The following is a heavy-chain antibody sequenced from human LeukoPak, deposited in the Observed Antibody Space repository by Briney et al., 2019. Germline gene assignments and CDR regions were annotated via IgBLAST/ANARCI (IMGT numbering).Heavy chain of an antibody. V-gene: IGHV1-18*01. Sequence: ASVKVSCKASGYTFTSYGISRVRQAPGQGLEWMGWIGPYNGNTNYAQNLQGRVTMTTDTSTATAYMELRSLRSDDTAVYYCAREYGSGSYGSYYYYMDVWGKGTTVTISS. CDR3: AREYGSGSYGSYYYYMDV. CDR2: IGPYNGNT. CDR1: GYTFTSYG. D-gene: IGHD3-10*01. J-gene: IGHJ6*03.